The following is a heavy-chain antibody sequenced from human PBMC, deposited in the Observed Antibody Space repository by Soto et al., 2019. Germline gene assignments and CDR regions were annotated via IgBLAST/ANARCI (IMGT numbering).Heavy chain of an antibody. CDR3: ARDCVDGSGSCH. Sequence: ASVKVSCKASGGTFSSYAISWVRQAPGQGLEWMGGISAYNGNTNYAQKLQGRVTMTTDTSTSTAYMELRSLRSDDTAVYYCARDCVDGSGSCHWGQGTLVTVSS. V-gene: IGHV1-18*01. J-gene: IGHJ4*02. CDR2: ISAYNGNT. D-gene: IGHD3-10*01. CDR1: GGTFSSYA.